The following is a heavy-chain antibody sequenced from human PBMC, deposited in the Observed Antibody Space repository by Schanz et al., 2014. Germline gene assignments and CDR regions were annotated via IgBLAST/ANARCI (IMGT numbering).Heavy chain of an antibody. D-gene: IGHD3-10*01. J-gene: IGHJ3*02. CDR1: GFNFGSHG. CDR3: AKGRFGELSAFDI. CDR2: ISGSGGST. V-gene: IGHV3-23*04. Sequence: EVQLVESGGGVVQPGRSLRLSCAASGFNFGSHGMHWVRQAPGKGLLWVSAISGSGGSTYYADSVKGRFTISRDNSKNTLYLQMNSLRAEDTAVYYCAKGRFGELSAFDIWGQGTMVAVSS.